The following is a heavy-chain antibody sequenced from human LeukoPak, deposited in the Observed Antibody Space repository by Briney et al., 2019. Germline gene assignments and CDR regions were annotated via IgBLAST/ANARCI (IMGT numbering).Heavy chain of an antibody. V-gene: IGHV4-61*02. Sequence: SQTPSLTCTVSGGSISSGSYYWSWIRQPAGKGLEWIGRIYTSGSTNYNPSLKSRVTISVDTSKNQFSLKLSSVTAADTAVYYCAREVDYYDSSGYYYVFYFDYWGQGTLVTVSS. CDR3: AREVDYYDSSGYYYVFYFDY. J-gene: IGHJ4*02. CDR1: GGSISSGSYY. D-gene: IGHD3-22*01. CDR2: IYTSGST.